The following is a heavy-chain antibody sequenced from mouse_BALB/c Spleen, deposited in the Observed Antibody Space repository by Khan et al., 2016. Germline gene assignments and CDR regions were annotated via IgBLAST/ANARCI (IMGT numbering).Heavy chain of an antibody. J-gene: IGHJ4*01. CDR3: AKSRSYGGNYLLDY. CDR1: GYTFTIYT. CDR2: INPSSGYT. D-gene: IGHD2-1*01. V-gene: IGHV1-4*01. Sequence: QVRLQQSGTELARPGASVKMSCKASGYTFTIYTMHWVKQRPGQGLEWIGYINPSSGYTNYNQKFKDKATLTADKSSSTAYMQLSSLTSGDSAVYYCAKSRSYGGNYLLDYWGQGTSVTVSS.